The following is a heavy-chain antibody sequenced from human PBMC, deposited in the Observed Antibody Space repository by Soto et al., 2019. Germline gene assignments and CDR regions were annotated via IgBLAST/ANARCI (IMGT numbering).Heavy chain of an antibody. CDR3: AGFGYDWNGWD. V-gene: IGHV3-74*01. Sequence: EVQLVESGGGLVQPGGSLRLSCVASGLSFRNYWVHWVRQAPGKGLEWVSRINTDGTYTSNADPVKGRFTISRDNAKNTLYLQMNSLRVEDTAVYFCAGFGYDWNGWDWGPGTLVTVSS. D-gene: IGHD1-20*01. CDR2: INTDGTYT. CDR1: GLSFRNYW. J-gene: IGHJ4*02.